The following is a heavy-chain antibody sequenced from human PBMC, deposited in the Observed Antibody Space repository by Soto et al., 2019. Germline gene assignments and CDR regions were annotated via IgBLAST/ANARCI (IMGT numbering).Heavy chain of an antibody. J-gene: IGHJ6*02. V-gene: IGHV4-4*02. Sequence: TSETLSLTCTVSGGSISSSNWWSWVRQPPGKGLEWIGEIYHSGSTNYNPSLKSRVTISVDKSKNQFSLKLSSVTAADTAVYYCARAAGYYYYGMDVWGQGTTVTVSS. D-gene: IGHD3-10*01. CDR1: GGSISSSNW. CDR2: IYHSGST. CDR3: ARAAGYYYYGMDV.